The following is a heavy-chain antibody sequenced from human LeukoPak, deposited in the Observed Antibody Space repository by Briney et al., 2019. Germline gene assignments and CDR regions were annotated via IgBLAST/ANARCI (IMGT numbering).Heavy chain of an antibody. CDR1: GGSITTSSNH. J-gene: IGHJ5*02. CDR3: ARYTGFFNYFDP. CDR2: VYFTGST. Sequence: SETLSLTCTVSGGSITTSSNHWGWIRQPPGKGLEFIGSVYFTGSTIYNPSLNSRVTISVDTSKNQFSLKMTSATAADTAVSYCARYTGFFNYFDPWGQGTLVTVSS. D-gene: IGHD1-1*01. V-gene: IGHV4-39*01.